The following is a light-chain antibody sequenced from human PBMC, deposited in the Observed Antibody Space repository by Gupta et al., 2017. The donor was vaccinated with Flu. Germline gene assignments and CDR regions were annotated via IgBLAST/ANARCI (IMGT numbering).Light chain of an antibody. V-gene: IGKV1-33*01. CDR1: QENYKY. CDR2: NAY. CDR3: QQEDNLPLA. Sequence: PTYQSASVGDRITITCRANQENYKYLNWFQHKPGKAPDLLIYNAYYLETGVSSRFSGNGSGTDFTFTISSLQPQDVATYFCQQEDNLPLAFGGGTKIDIK. J-gene: IGKJ4*01.